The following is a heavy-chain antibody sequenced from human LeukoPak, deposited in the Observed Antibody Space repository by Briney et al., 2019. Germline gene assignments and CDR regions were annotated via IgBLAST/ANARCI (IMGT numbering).Heavy chain of an antibody. CDR1: GGSFSGYY. Sequence: SETLSLTCAVYGGSFSGYYWSWIRQPPGKGLEWIGEINHSGSTNYNPSLKSRVTISVDTSKNQFSLKLSSVTAADTAVYYCARGPGGSSWYRDYYYYYMDVWGKGTTVTVSS. D-gene: IGHD6-13*01. J-gene: IGHJ6*03. V-gene: IGHV4-34*01. CDR3: ARGPGGSSWYRDYYYYYMDV. CDR2: INHSGST.